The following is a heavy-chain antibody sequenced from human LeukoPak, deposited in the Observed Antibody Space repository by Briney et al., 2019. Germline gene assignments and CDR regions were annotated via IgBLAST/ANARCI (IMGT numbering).Heavy chain of an antibody. Sequence: GGSLRLSCAASGFTFSNAWMSWVRQAPGKGLEWVGRIKSKTDGGTTDYAAPVKGRFTISRDDSKNTLYLQMNSLKTEDTAVYYCTTTLGYCSSTSCTSLLSNWGQGTLVTVSS. V-gene: IGHV3-15*01. CDR2: IKSKTDGGTT. D-gene: IGHD2-2*01. CDR1: GFTFSNAW. CDR3: TTTLGYCSSTSCTSLLSN. J-gene: IGHJ4*02.